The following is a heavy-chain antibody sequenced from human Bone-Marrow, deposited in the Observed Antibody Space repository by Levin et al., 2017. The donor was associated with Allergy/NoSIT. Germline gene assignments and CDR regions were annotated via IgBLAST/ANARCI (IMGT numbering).Heavy chain of an antibody. CDR3: ARSRYGTQFDS. V-gene: IGHV4-4*02. Sequence: SETLSLTCAVSGGSISSSDWWNWVRQSPEKGLEWIGEIYRSGNANYNPSLKSRVTISIDTFSNQFSVNLRSVTAADTAVYYCARSRYGTQFDSWGQGTLVTVSS. J-gene: IGHJ4*02. CDR2: IYRSGNA. CDR1: GGSISSSDW. D-gene: IGHD1-1*01.